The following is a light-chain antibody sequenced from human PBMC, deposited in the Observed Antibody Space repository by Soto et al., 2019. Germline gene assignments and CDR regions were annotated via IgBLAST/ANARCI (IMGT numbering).Light chain of an antibody. Sequence: QSVLTQPPSVSGAPGQRVTISCTGSSSNIGAGYDVHWCQQLPETPPKLLIYGNNNRPAGVPDRFSVSKSGTSASLAITGLQSEDESDYYCQSYASSLSGLVFGTGTKLTVL. J-gene: IGLJ1*01. CDR2: GNN. V-gene: IGLV1-40*01. CDR1: SSNIGAGYD. CDR3: QSYASSLSGLV.